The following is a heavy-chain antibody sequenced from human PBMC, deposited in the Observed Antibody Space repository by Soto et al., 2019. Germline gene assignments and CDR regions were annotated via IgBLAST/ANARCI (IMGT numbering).Heavy chain of an antibody. Sequence: SVKVSCKASGGTSSSYAISWVRQAPGQGLEWMGGIIPIFGTANYAQKFQGRVTITADESTSTAYMELSSLRSEDTAVYYCARGQRYYYDSSGEFDYWGQGTLVTVSS. CDR2: IIPIFGTA. J-gene: IGHJ4*02. CDR1: GGTSSSYA. CDR3: ARGQRYYYDSSGEFDY. V-gene: IGHV1-69*13. D-gene: IGHD3-22*01.